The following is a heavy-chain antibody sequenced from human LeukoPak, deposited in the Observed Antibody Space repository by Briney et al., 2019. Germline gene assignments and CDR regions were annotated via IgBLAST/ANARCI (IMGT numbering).Heavy chain of an antibody. V-gene: IGHV4-31*03. CDR3: AASYGSGSYRGSGFDP. CDR2: IYYSGST. Sequence: SETLSLTCTVSGGSISSGGYYWSWIRQHPGKGLEWIGYIYYSGSTYYNPSLKNRVTISVDTSKNQFSLKLSSVTAADTAVYYCAASYGSGSYRGSGFDPWGQGTLVTVSS. CDR1: GGSISSGGYY. D-gene: IGHD3-10*01. J-gene: IGHJ5*02.